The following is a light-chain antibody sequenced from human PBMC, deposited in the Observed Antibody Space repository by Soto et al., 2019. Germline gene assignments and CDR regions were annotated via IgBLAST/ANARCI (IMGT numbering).Light chain of an antibody. CDR2: AAS. CDR3: QQYGSSPFT. J-gene: IGKJ3*01. V-gene: IGKV3-20*01. Sequence: EIVLTQSPGTLSLSPGERATLSCRASQSVSVNSLAWYQQKGGQAPRLLIYAASTRATGVPDRFSGTGSGTDFARTVSRLETDDSAVYYCQQYGSSPFTFGPGTKVDIK. CDR1: QSVSVNS.